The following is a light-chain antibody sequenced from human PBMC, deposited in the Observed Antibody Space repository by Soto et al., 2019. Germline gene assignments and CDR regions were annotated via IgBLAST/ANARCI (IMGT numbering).Light chain of an antibody. CDR2: GAS. Sequence: EIVMTQSPATLSVSPGERATLSCRASQSVSRNLAWYQQKPGQAPRLLVSGASTRATGIPATFSGSGSGTEFTLTISSLQSEDFAIYYCQQYNGWPLTFGGRTKVEIK. J-gene: IGKJ4*01. CDR3: QQYNGWPLT. CDR1: QSVSRN. V-gene: IGKV3-15*01.